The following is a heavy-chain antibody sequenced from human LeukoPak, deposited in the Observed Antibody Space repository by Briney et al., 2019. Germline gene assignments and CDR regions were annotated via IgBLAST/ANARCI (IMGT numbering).Heavy chain of an antibody. V-gene: IGHV4-61*02. CDR2: IYTSGST. CDR3: ARGEQGVISKEGDY. D-gene: IGHD3-16*02. J-gene: IGHJ4*02. Sequence: SETLSLTCTVSGGSISSGSYYWSWIRQPAGKGLEWIGRIYTSGSTNYNPSLKSRVTMSVDASKNQFSLNLSSVTAADTVVYYCARGEQGVISKEGDYWGQGTLVTVSS. CDR1: GGSISSGSYY.